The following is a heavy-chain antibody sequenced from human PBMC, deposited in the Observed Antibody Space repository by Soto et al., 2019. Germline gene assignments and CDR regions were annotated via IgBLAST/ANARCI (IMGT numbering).Heavy chain of an antibody. CDR2: IWYDGSNK. J-gene: IGHJ4*02. Sequence: QVQLVESGGGVVQPGRSLRPSWAASGFTFSSYGMHWVRQAPGKGLEWVAVIWYDGSNKYYADSVKGRFTISRDNSKNTLYLQMNSLRAEDTAVYYCARDLASYFDYWGQGTLVTVSS. D-gene: IGHD3-16*01. V-gene: IGHV3-33*01. CDR1: GFTFSSYG. CDR3: ARDLASYFDY.